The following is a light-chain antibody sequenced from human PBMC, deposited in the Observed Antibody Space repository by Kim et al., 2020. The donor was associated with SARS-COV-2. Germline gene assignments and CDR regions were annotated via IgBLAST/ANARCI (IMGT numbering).Light chain of an antibody. CDR3: QSADGSGTYV. J-gene: IGLJ1*01. CDR1: ALPEKQ. V-gene: IGLV3-25*03. CDR2: KDS. Sequence: VPPGQKATITCSGDALPEKQTYWYQQKSGQAPLLLIYKDSERPSGIPGRFSGASSGTTVTLTISGVQAEDDADYYCQSADGSGTYVFGTGTKVTVL.